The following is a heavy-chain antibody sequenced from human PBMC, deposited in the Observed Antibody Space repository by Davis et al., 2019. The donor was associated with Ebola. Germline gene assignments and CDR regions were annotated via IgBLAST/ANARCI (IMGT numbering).Heavy chain of an antibody. D-gene: IGHD2-8*01. CDR2: ISWNSISI. J-gene: IGHJ6*02. CDR1: GLTFNNYA. Sequence: SLKISCAASGLTFNNYAMHWVRQAPGKGLEWVSGISWNSISIGYADSVKGRFTISRDNANHSLYLQMNSLRPEDTALYYCVKVKWSAPYFYYGMDVWGQGTTVTVSS. V-gene: IGHV3-9*01. CDR3: VKVKWSAPYFYYGMDV.